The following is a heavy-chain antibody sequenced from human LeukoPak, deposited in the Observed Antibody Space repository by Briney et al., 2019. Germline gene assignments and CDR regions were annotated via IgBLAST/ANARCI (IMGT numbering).Heavy chain of an antibody. D-gene: IGHD1-14*01. CDR3: ANGSTGRYFP. V-gene: IGHV4-59*11. CDR1: VASINNLY. J-gene: IGHJ5*01. Sequence: SETLSLTCTVSVASINNLYLRWIRQSPGRGLEWIAYTHSTDSSNYNPSLRSRVTVSMDTSRNQVSLILTSVTAADTAVCYCANGSTGRYFPWGQGILVTVSS. CDR2: THSTDSS.